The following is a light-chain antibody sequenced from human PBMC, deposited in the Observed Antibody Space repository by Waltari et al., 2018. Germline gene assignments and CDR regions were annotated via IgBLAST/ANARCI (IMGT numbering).Light chain of an antibody. Sequence: ELLLTQSPGSLSLSPGERATLSCRASQSIGKYLVWYQQKPGRAPRLLMYEASRRATGIPDRFSGSGSGTDFSLTISRLEPEDFAVYYCQNHERLPATFGQGTKVEIK. CDR3: QNHERLPAT. J-gene: IGKJ1*01. CDR1: QSIGKY. CDR2: EAS. V-gene: IGKV3-20*01.